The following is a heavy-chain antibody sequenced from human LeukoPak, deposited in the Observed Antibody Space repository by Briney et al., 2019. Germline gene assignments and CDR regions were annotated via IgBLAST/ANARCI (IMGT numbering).Heavy chain of an antibody. J-gene: IGHJ3*02. D-gene: IGHD3-22*01. CDR2: IYYSGST. V-gene: IGHV4-39*07. Sequence: SETLSLTCTVSGGSISSSSYYWGWIRQPPGKGLEWIGSIYYSGSTYYNPSLKSRVTISVDTSKNQFSLKLSSVTAADTAVYYCAREGSYYDSSGSDAFDIWGQGTMVTVSS. CDR1: GGSISSSSYY. CDR3: AREGSYYDSSGSDAFDI.